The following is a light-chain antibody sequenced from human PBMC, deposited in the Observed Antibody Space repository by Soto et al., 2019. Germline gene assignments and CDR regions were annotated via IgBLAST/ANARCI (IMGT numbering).Light chain of an antibody. CDR1: RSVSGW. CDR2: DAS. Sequence: DIQMTQSPSTLSASVGDTVTVTCRASRSVSGWLAWYQQKPGKDPKLLIYDASSLESGVPSRFSGSGSGTEFTLTISSLQPDDFATYYCQQYNSYWTFGQGTKVDI. J-gene: IGKJ1*01. CDR3: QQYNSYWT. V-gene: IGKV1-5*01.